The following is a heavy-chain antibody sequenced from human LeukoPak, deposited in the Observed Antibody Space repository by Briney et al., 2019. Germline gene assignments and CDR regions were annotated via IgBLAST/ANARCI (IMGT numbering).Heavy chain of an antibody. Sequence: ASETLSLTCTVSGYSISSGNYYWGWIRQPPGKGLEWIGSIYDTGNTYYNPSLKSRVTISVDTSKNQFSLNLTSVAAADTAVYYCARGLYCSSDSCNHWGQGTLVTVSS. D-gene: IGHD2-2*01. CDR2: IYDTGNT. V-gene: IGHV4-39*07. J-gene: IGHJ5*02. CDR1: GYSISSGNYY. CDR3: ARGLYCSSDSCNH.